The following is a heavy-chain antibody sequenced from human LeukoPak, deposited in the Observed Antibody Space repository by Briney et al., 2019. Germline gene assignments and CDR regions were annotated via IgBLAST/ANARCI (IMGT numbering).Heavy chain of an antibody. CDR3: ARAAGPSSPFDH. CDR2: IYHSGST. CDR1: GGSISSGDYS. Sequence: SQTLSLTCVVAGGSISSGDYSWSWSRQPPGKGLEWIGHIYHSGSTHYNPSLNSRVTISVDRSKNQFSLKLSSVTAADTAVYYCARAAGPSSPFDHWGQGTLVTASS. J-gene: IGHJ4*02. D-gene: IGHD3-10*01. V-gene: IGHV4-30-2*01.